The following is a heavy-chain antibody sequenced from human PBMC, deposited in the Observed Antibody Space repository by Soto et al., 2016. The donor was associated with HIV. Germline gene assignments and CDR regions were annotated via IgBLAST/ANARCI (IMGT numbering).Heavy chain of an antibody. CDR3: ARGERITMIVVAILPEGWFDP. CDR1: GFTFSSYW. V-gene: IGHV3-74*01. CDR2: INSDGSST. Sequence: EVQLVESGGGLVQPGGSLRLSCAASGFTFSSYWMHWVRQAPGKGLVWVSRINSDGSSTSYADSVKGRFTISRDNAKNTLYLHMNSLRAEDTAVYYCARGERITMIVVAILPEGWFDPGAREPWSPSPQ. D-gene: IGHD3-22*01. J-gene: IGHJ5*02.